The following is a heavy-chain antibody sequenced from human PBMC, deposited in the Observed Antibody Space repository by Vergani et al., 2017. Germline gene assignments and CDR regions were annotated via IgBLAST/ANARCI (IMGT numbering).Heavy chain of an antibody. J-gene: IGHJ5*02. D-gene: IGHD6-13*01. CDR1: GYTFTGYY. Sequence: QVQLVQSGAEVKKPGASVKVSCKASGYTFTGYYMHWVRQAPGQGLEWMGWINPILGIANYAQKFQGRVTITADKSTSTAYMELSSLRSEDTAVYYCARVIAAAGTGNNWFDPWGQGTLVTVSS. CDR3: ARVIAAAGTGNNWFDP. CDR2: INPILGIA. V-gene: IGHV1-69*09.